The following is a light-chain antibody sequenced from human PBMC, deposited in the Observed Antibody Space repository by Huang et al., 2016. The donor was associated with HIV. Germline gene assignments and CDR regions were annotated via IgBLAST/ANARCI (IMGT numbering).Light chain of an antibody. CDR1: QSVLYSSDKKNY. CDR3: QQSYGRQPT. V-gene: IGKV4-1*01. CDR2: WAS. J-gene: IGKJ1*01. Sequence: DIAMTQSPDSLVVSLGERATINCKSSQSVLYSSDKKNYLAWYQQKVGQPPKLLIYWASTRESGVPARFSGSGSGTNFTLSISGLQAEDVALYFCQQSYGRQPTFGQGTKVEIK.